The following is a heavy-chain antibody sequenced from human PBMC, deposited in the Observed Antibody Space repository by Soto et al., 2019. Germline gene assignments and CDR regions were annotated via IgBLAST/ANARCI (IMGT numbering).Heavy chain of an antibody. J-gene: IGHJ6*02. CDR2: IIRIFGTP. CDR3: ARQGSNEYYYYGMDV. D-gene: IGHD3-10*01. Sequence: QVQLVQSGAEVKKPGSSVKVSCKASGGTFSSYAINWVRQAPGQGLEWMGGIIRIFGTPDYAQRFQGRATITADESTSTAYMELSSLRSEDTAVYYCARQGSNEYYYYGMDVWGQGTMVTVSS. CDR1: GGTFSSYA. V-gene: IGHV1-69*12.